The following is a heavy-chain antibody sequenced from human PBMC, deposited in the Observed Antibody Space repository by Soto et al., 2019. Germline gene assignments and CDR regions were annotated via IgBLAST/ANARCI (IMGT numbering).Heavy chain of an antibody. CDR3: ARARWYDAFDV. Sequence: SSETLSLTCAVSGFFISSGNYWGWIRKPPGKGLEWIGSIFHGGNTYYNPSLKSRVTTSVDMSKNQFSLKLNSVTAADTAVYYCARARWYDAFDVWGQGTVVTVSS. J-gene: IGHJ3*01. V-gene: IGHV4-38-2*01. D-gene: IGHD2-15*01. CDR2: IFHGGNT. CDR1: GFFISSGNY.